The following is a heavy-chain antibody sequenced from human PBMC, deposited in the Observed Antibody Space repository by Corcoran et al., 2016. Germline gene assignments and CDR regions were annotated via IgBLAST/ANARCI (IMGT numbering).Heavy chain of an antibody. CDR2: IKSKTDGGTS. J-gene: IGHJ4*02. CDR3: TTFLLGVPTPNDY. Sequence: EVQLVESGGGLVKPGGSLRLSCAASGFTFSNAWMNWGRQAPGKGLEWVGRIKSKTDGGTSDYAAPVKGRFTISRDDSKNTLYLQMNSLTTEDTAVSYCTTFLLGVPTPNDYGGQGTRVTVSS. V-gene: IGHV3-15*07. CDR1: GFTFSNAW. D-gene: IGHD3-10*01.